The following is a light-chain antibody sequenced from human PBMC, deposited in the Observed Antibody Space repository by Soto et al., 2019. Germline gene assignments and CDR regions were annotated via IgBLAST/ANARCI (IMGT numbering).Light chain of an antibody. J-gene: IGLJ1*01. V-gene: IGLV1-40*01. CDR1: SSNIGAGHD. CDR2: GNG. Sequence: QSALTQPPSVSGAPGQRVTISCTGSSSNIGAGHDVHWYQHLPGTTPKLLIYGNGNRPSGVPDRFSGSKSGTSASLAITGLQAEDEAYYYCQSYDSSLSGSAVFGTGTKVTVL. CDR3: QSYDSSLSGSAV.